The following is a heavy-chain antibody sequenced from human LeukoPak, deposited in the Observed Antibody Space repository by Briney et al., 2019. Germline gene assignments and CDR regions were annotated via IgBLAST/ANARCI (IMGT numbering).Heavy chain of an antibody. V-gene: IGHV5-51*01. CDR3: ARRYCSGGTCYFDY. CDR1: GYSFTSYW. Sequence: GESLKISCEASGYSFTSYWIGWVRQMPGKGLEWMGIIYPADSDTRYKPSFEGQVTISADKSISTAYLQWSSLKASDTAMYYCARRYCSGGTCYFDYWGQGTLVTVSS. D-gene: IGHD2-15*01. CDR2: IYPADSDT. J-gene: IGHJ4*02.